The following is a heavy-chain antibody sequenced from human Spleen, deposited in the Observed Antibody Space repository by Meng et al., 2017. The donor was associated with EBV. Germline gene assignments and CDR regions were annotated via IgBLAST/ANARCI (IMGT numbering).Heavy chain of an antibody. V-gene: IGHV1-69*01. Sequence: GPLLQSGAEVKKPGSSVKVSCKASGRTIRTSAIHWVRQVPGQGLEWIGGIIPIFGPTDYAQKFQGRVTISVDESASTSYMDLNSLTSDDTALYFCARGDRWLKPDYWGQGTLVTVSS. D-gene: IGHD5-24*01. CDR3: ARGDRWLKPDY. CDR2: IIPIFGPT. CDR1: GRTIRTSA. J-gene: IGHJ4*02.